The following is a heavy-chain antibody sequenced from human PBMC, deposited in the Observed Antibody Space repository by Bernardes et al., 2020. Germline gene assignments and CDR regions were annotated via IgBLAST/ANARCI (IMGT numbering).Heavy chain of an antibody. CDR2: ISGSGGST. J-gene: IGHJ4*02. D-gene: IGHD1-26*01. CDR3: AKDISGATVYYFDY. CDR1: GFTFSSYA. V-gene: IGHV3-23*01. Sequence: GVSLRLSCAASGFTFSSYAMSWVRQAPGKGLEWVSAISGSGGSTYYADSVKGRFTISRDNSKNTLYLQMNSLRAEDTAVYYCAKDISGATVYYFDYWGQGTLVTVSS.